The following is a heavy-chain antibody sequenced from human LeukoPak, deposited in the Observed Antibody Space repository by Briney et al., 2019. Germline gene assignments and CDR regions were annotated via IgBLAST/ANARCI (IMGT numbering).Heavy chain of an antibody. CDR3: ARDLEAADWFDP. D-gene: IGHD6-13*01. V-gene: IGHV1-18*01. J-gene: IGHJ5*02. Sequence: ASVNVSCKASGYTFTSYGISWVRQAPGQGLEWMGWISAYNGNTNYAQKLQGRVTMTTDTSTSTAYMELRSLRSDDTAVYYCARDLEAADWFDPWGQGTLVTVSS. CDR1: GYTFTSYG. CDR2: ISAYNGNT.